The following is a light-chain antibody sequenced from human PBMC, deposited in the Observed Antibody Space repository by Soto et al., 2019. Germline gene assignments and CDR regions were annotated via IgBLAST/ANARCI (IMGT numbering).Light chain of an antibody. CDR1: QRVSSSY. V-gene: IGKV3-20*01. CDR3: QQYGSAPYT. Sequence: EIVLTQSPGTLSLSPGERATLSCRASQRVSSSYLAWHQQKPGQAPRLLIYGASSRATGIPDRFSGSGSGTDFPLTISRLEPEDFAVYYCQQYGSAPYTFGQGTKLEIK. CDR2: GAS. J-gene: IGKJ2*01.